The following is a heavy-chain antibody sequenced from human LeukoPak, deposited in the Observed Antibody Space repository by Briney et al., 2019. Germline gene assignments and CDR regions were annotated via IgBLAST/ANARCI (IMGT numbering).Heavy chain of an antibody. CDR2: IYTSGST. V-gene: IGHV4-61*02. CDR1: GGSISSGSYY. Sequence: SQTLSLTCTVSGGSISSGSYYWSWLRQPAGTGLEWIGRIYTSGSTNYNPSLKSRVTISVDTSKNQFSLKLSSVTAADTAVYYCARESITMIVVVIPGAFDIWGQGTMVTVSS. D-gene: IGHD3-22*01. J-gene: IGHJ3*02. CDR3: ARESITMIVVVIPGAFDI.